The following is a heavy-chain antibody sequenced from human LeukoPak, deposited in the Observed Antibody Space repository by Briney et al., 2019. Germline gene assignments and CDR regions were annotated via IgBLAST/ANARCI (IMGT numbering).Heavy chain of an antibody. CDR3: ARCEAYYDFWSGYYRDRYYYGMDV. CDR1: GFTFSSYS. CDR2: ISSSSSYI. J-gene: IGHJ6*02. D-gene: IGHD3-3*01. V-gene: IGHV3-21*01. Sequence: GGSLRLSCAASGFTFSSYSMNRVRQAPGKGLEWVSSISSSSSYIYYADSVKGRFTISRDNAKNSLYLQMNSLRAEDTAVYYCARCEAYYDFWSGYYRDRYYYGMDVWGQGTTVTVSS.